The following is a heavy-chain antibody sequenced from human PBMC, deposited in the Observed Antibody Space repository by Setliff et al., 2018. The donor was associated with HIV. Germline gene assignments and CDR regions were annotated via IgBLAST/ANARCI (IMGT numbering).Heavy chain of an antibody. Sequence: GASVKVSCKASGYTLTTYAISWVRQAPGQGLEWMGWISGYSGHTSYAQKFQGRVTMTTDTSTSTAYMELRNLRSDDTALYFCAREHSTTWPYFDFWGQGTLVTVSS. D-gene: IGHD6-13*01. CDR3: AREHSTTWPYFDF. V-gene: IGHV1-18*01. CDR1: GYTLTTYA. J-gene: IGHJ4*02. CDR2: ISGYSGHT.